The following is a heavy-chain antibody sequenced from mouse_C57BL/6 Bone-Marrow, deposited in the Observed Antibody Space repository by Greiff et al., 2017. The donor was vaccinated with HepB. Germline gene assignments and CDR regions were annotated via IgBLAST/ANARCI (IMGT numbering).Heavy chain of an antibody. V-gene: IGHV1-82*01. D-gene: IGHD2-3*01. Sequence: QVQLQQSGPELVKPGASVKISCKASGYAFSSSWMNWVKQRPGKGLEWIGRIYPGDGDTNYNGKFKGKATLTADKSSSTAYMQLSSLTSEDSAVYFCARWYDDGYYEYAMDDWGQGTSVTVSS. J-gene: IGHJ4*01. CDR1: GYAFSSSW. CDR3: ARWYDDGYYEYAMDD. CDR2: IYPGDGDT.